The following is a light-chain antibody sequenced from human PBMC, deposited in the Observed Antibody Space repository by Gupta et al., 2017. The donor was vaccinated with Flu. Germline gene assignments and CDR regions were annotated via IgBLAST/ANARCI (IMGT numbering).Light chain of an antibody. V-gene: IGKV1-5*03. J-gene: IGKJ2*01. CDR1: QRISNW. Sequence: VEDKVTITCRASQRISNWWACFQQKPGKAPKLVIYKVSFLVSGVPSRFSGSGSGTEFTLTISSLQPDDFATYYCQQYNSYYTFGQGTKLEIK. CDR3: QQYNSYYT. CDR2: KVS.